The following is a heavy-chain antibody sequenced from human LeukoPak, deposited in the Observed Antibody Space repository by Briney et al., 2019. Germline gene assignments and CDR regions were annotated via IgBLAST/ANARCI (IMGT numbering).Heavy chain of an antibody. CDR2: ISAYNGDT. V-gene: IGHV1-18*01. J-gene: IGHJ5*02. Sequence: ASVKVSCKTSGYTFNSYGITWVRQAPGQGLEWVGWISAYNGDTNYAQNLQGRVTMTTDTSTTTAYMELRSLRSDDTAVYYCARSYSGSYSSWFDPWGQGTLVTVSS. D-gene: IGHD1-26*01. CDR1: GYTFNSYG. CDR3: ARSYSGSYSSWFDP.